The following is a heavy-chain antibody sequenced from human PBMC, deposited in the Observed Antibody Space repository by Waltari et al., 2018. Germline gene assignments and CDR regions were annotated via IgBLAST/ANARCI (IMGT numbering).Heavy chain of an antibody. CDR3: ARLVAGTDYFDY. D-gene: IGHD6-19*01. V-gene: IGHV4-34*01. Sequence: QVQLQQWGAGLLKPSATLSRPCAVHGGSFSGSYWSWIRQPPGKGLEWIGEINHSGSTNYNPSLKSRVTISVDTSKNQFSLKLSSVTAADTAVYYCARLVAGTDYFDYWGQGTLVTVSS. CDR1: GGSFSGSY. CDR2: INHSGST. J-gene: IGHJ4*02.